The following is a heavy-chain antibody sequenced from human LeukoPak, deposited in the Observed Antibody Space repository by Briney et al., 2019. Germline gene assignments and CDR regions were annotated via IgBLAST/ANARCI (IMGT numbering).Heavy chain of an antibody. J-gene: IGHJ3*01. CDR1: GFTFSRYW. D-gene: IGHD6-19*01. Sequence: LPGGSLRLSCAGSGFTFSRYWMHWVRQAPGKGLVWVSRINLEGSSTSYADSVKGRFTISRDNAKNTLYLQMNSLRVEDTAVYYCARNSPVAGTNDAFDVWGQGTMVTVS. CDR3: ARNSPVAGTNDAFDV. CDR2: INLEGSST. V-gene: IGHV3-74*01.